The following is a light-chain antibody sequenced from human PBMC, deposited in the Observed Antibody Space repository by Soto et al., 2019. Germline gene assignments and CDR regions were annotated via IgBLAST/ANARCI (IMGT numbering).Light chain of an antibody. Sequence: QSVLTQPASVSGSPGQSITISCTGTSSDVGAYDFVSWYQQHPDKAPKLMIYEVSNRPSGVSHRFSGSKSVNTATLTISGLQAEDEDDYYCSSYTTSSTRVFGTGTKLTVL. J-gene: IGLJ1*01. CDR2: EVS. V-gene: IGLV2-14*03. CDR1: SSDVGAYDF. CDR3: SSYTTSSTRV.